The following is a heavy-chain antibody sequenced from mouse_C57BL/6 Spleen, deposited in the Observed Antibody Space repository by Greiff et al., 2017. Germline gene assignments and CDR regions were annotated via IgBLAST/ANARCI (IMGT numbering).Heavy chain of an antibody. CDR2: IDPEDGET. V-gene: IGHV14-2*01. Sequence: EVQLQQSGAELAKPGASVKLSCTASGFNIKDYYMHWVKQRTEQGLAWIGRIDPEDGETKYAPKFQGKATITADTSSNTAYLELSGLTSEDTVVYYCARGYPSYGSSDYYAMDYWGQGTSVTGSS. CDR1: GFNIKDYY. D-gene: IGHD1-1*01. CDR3: ARGYPSYGSSDYYAMDY. J-gene: IGHJ4*01.